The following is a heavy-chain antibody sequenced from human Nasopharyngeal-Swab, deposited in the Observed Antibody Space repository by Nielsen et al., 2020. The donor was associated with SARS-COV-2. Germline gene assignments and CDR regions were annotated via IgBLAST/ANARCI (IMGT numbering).Heavy chain of an antibody. CDR2: IYSGGSST. CDR3: AKGWVSSSPPSFDY. CDR1: GFTFSSYA. V-gene: IGHV3-23*03. J-gene: IGHJ4*02. D-gene: IGHD6-6*01. Sequence: GESLKISCAASGFTFSSYAMSWVRQAPGKGLEWVSVIYSGGSSTYSADSVKGRFTISRDNSKNTLYLQMNSLRAEDTAVYYCAKGWVSSSPPSFDYWGQGTLITVSS.